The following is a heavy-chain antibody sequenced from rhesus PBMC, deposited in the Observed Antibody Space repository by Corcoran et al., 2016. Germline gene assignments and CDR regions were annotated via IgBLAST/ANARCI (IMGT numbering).Heavy chain of an antibody. Sequence: QVQLQESGPGLVKPSETLSLTCAVSGGSISGGYGWSWIRQPPGKGLDWIGHIFDSIGSTYYNPSLKSRVTISRDTSKNQFSRKLSSVTAADTAVYYCARLSSYYFDYWGQGVLVTVSS. V-gene: IGHV4S7*01. J-gene: IGHJ4*01. CDR3: ARLSSYYFDY. CDR1: GGSISGGYG. CDR2: IFDSIGST.